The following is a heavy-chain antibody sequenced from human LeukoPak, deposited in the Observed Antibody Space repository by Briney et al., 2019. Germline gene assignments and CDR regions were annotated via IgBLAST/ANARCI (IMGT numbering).Heavy chain of an antibody. V-gene: IGHV4-59*08. CDR3: ARRFTMVRGTRRDGFDI. Sequence: SETLSLTCTVSGGSISSYYWNWIRQPPGKGLEWIGYIYYSGSANYNPSLKSRVTISVDTSKNQFSLKLSSVTAADTAVYYCARRFTMVRGTRRDGFDIWGQGTMVTVSS. J-gene: IGHJ3*02. CDR2: IYYSGSA. CDR1: GGSISSYY. D-gene: IGHD3-10*01.